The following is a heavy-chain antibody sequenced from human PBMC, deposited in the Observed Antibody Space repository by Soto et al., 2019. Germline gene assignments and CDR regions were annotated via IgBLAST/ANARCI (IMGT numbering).Heavy chain of an antibody. CDR2: IIPIFGTA. J-gene: IGHJ6*02. CDR3: ARGDPMIVVASSSYHYYDMDV. CDR1: GGTFSRYA. V-gene: IGHV1-69*13. D-gene: IGHD3-22*01. Sequence: SVKVSCKASGGTFSRYAISWVRQAPGQGLEWVGGIIPIFGTANYAQKFQGRVTITADESTSTAYMELSSLRSEDTAVYYCARGDPMIVVASSSYHYYDMDVWGQGTTVTVSS.